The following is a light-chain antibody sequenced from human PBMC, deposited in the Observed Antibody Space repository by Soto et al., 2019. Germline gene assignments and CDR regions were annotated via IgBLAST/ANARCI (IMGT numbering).Light chain of an antibody. J-gene: IGKJ3*01. CDR1: QTLASNF. CDR2: STS. V-gene: IGKV3-20*01. CDR3: HQYGSSPLT. Sequence: DIVLTQFPGTLSLSPGETATLSCRASQTLASNFLVWYQQKPGQAPRLLISSTSRRATGIPDRFSGSGSGTDFTLTISRLDPEDFAVYYCHQYGSSPLTFGPGTKVDVK.